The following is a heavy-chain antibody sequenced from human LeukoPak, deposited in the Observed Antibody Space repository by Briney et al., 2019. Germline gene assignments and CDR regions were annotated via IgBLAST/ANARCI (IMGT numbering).Heavy chain of an antibody. CDR1: GGSISSYY. CDR3: ARDPRMWFGELSPVGWFDP. V-gene: IGHV4-59*01. D-gene: IGHD3-10*01. Sequence: SETLSLTCTVPGGSISSYYWSWIRQPPGKGLEWIGYIYYSGSTNYNPSLKSRVTISVDTSKNQFSLKLSSVTAADTAVYYCARDPRMWFGELSPVGWFDPWGQGTLVTVSS. J-gene: IGHJ5*02. CDR2: IYYSGST.